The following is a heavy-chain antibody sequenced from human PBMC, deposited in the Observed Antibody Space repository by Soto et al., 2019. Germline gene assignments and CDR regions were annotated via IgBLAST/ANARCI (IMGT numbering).Heavy chain of an antibody. V-gene: IGHV1-2*07. CDR2: INTKTGAP. D-gene: IGHD1-26*01. J-gene: IGHJ4*02. CDR3: AREFAVKTLLNSGSLHFDY. Sequence: QVQLVQSGAEVRKPGASVKVSCRASGFSFTDHYVHWVRQAPGQGLEWMGWINTKTGAPKYVHEFQGRVTMTRDTSINTAYMEMSRLRSDDTAVYYCAREFAVKTLLNSGSLHFDYWGQGTLVTVSS. CDR1: GFSFTDHY.